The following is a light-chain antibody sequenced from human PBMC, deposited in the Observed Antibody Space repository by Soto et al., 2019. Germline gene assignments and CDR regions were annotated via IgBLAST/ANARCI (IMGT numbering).Light chain of an antibody. CDR3: QQYNVFPIT. V-gene: IGKV1-5*03. CDR1: QSISTW. J-gene: IGKJ5*01. CDR2: KAS. Sequence: DIQMTQSPSTLSASVGDRVTITCRASQSISTWLAWYQQKPGRAPNLLIYKASSLESGVPSRFSGGVSGTEFTLTISSLQPDDFATYYCQQYNVFPITFGQGTRLEI.